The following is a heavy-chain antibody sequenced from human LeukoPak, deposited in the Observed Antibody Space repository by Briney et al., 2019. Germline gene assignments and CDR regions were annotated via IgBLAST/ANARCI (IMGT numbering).Heavy chain of an antibody. D-gene: IGHD3-9*01. J-gene: IGHJ6*02. CDR1: GFTFSSYA. V-gene: IGHV3-30*04. CDR3: AMRFDCLLQPYYYYGIYV. CDR2: ISYDGSNK. Sequence: GGSLRLSCAASGFTFSSYAMHWVRQAPGKGLEWVAVISYDGSNKYYADSVKGRFTISRDNSKAPLYLQISSQRPENTAVYYVAMRFDCLLQPYYYYGIYVLGPGTTVTRSS.